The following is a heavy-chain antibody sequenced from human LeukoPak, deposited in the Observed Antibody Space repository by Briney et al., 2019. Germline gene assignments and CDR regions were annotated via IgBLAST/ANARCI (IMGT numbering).Heavy chain of an antibody. CDR2: TYYRSKWYS. CDR3: ARGITVIGYYFDF. V-gene: IGHV6-1*01. J-gene: IGHJ4*02. Sequence: SQTLSLTCGISGDSVSSNSAAWNWIRQSPSRGLEWLGRTYYRSKWYSDYPESVKSRITINPDASKNQFSLQLKSVTPEDTAIYYCARGITVIGYYFDFWGQGTLVTVSS. D-gene: IGHD2-21*01. CDR1: GDSVSSNSAA.